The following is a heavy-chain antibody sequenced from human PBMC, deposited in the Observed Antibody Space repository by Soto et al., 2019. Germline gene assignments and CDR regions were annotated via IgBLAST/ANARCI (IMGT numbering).Heavy chain of an antibody. Sequence: SETLSLTCAVSGYSISGGYYWGWIRQPPGKGLEWIGSIYHSGSTYFNPSLKSRVTRSVDSSKNHLSLKLTSVTAADTAVYFCARGYSGSYFDFWGQGTLVTVSS. CDR2: IYHSGST. J-gene: IGHJ4*02. CDR1: GYSISGGYY. V-gene: IGHV4-38-2*01. CDR3: ARGYSGSYFDF. D-gene: IGHD1-26*01.